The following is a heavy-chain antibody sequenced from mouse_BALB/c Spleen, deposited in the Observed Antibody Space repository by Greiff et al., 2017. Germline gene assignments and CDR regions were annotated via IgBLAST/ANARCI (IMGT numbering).Heavy chain of an antibody. CDR3: ARDGYDGYFDV. Sequence: DVKLVESGGGLVKPGGSLKLSCAASGFTFSSYAMSWVRQSPEKRLEWVAEISSGGSYTYYPDTVTGRFTISRDNAKNTLYLEMSSLRSEDTAMYYCARDGYDGYFDVWGAGTTVTVSS. J-gene: IGHJ1*01. D-gene: IGHD2-14*01. CDR1: GFTFSSYA. CDR2: ISSGGSYT. V-gene: IGHV5-9-4*01.